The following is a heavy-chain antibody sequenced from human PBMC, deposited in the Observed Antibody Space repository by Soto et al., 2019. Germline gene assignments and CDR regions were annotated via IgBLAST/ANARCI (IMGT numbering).Heavy chain of an antibody. J-gene: IGHJ5*02. Sequence: QMQLQESGPGLVKPSQTLSLTCTVSGGSISNGDYYWSWIRQPPGKGLEWIGYIYYSGSTNYNPSLKSRVTISVDTSKNQFSLKLSSVIAADTAVYYCARVRGRLLRFDPWGQGTLVTVSS. CDR3: ARVRGRLLRFDP. V-gene: IGHV4-30-4*01. D-gene: IGHD2-15*01. CDR2: IYYSGST. CDR1: GGSISNGDYY.